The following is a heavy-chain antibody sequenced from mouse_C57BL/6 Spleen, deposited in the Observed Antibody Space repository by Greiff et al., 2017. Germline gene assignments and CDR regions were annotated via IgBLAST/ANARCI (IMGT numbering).Heavy chain of an antibody. D-gene: IGHD2-5*01. V-gene: IGHV1-5*01. CDR1: GYTFTSYW. J-gene: IGHJ4*01. CDR2: IYPGNSDT. Sequence: EVQLQQSGTVLARPGASVKMSCKTSGYTFTSYWMHWVKQRPGQGLEWIGAIYPGNSDTSYNQKFKGKAKLTAVTSASTAYMELSSLTNEDSAVYYCTRGYSNYRYYAMDYWGQGTSVTVSS. CDR3: TRGYSNYRYYAMDY.